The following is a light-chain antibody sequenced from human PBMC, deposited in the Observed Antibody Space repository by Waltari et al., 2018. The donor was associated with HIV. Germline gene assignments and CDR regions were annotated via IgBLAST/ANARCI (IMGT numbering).Light chain of an antibody. Sequence: EILMTQSPATLSVSPGERATLSCRTSQTIRSNLAWYQQKPGQAPRLLLYYASTRATGIPARFSGSGSGTEFTLTITSLQSEDFAVYYCHQYNNWPPITFGQGTRLEIK. CDR3: HQYNNWPPIT. CDR2: YAS. V-gene: IGKV3-15*01. J-gene: IGKJ5*01. CDR1: QTIRSN.